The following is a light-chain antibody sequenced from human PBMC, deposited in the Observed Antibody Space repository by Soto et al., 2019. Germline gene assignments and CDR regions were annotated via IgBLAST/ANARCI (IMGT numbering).Light chain of an antibody. CDR1: KWGDKY. CDR2: HDS. V-gene: IGLV3-1*01. CDR3: QAWDSSTAVV. Sequence: SYELTQPHSVSVSPGQTASITCSGDKWGDKYACWYQQKQGQSPVLIIYHDSKRPSGIPERFSGSNSGNTATLTISGTQAMDEADYYCQAWDSSTAVVFGGGTKLTVL. J-gene: IGLJ2*01.